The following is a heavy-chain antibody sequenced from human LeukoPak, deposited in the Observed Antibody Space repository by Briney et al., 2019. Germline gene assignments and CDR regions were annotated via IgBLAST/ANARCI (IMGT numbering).Heavy chain of an antibody. V-gene: IGHV1-18*01. CDR2: ISAYNGNT. CDR1: GYTFTSYG. Sequence: VASVKVSCKASGYTFTSYGISWVRQAPGQGLEWMGWISAYNGNTNYAQKLQGRVTMTTDTSTTTAYMEMRSLRSDDRAIYYCARYYYDGSEFPNYYYYMDVWGKGTTVTVSS. J-gene: IGHJ6*03. D-gene: IGHD3-22*01. CDR3: ARYYYDGSEFPNYYYYMDV.